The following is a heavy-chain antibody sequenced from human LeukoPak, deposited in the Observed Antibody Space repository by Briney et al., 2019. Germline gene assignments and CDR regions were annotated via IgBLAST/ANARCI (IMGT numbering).Heavy chain of an antibody. D-gene: IGHD2-2*01. J-gene: IGHJ6*02. CDR1: GYTLTEIS. CDR2: FDPEDGET. CDR3: ATDHGTAASSWYYYYGMDV. Sequence: GASVKVSCKVSGYTLTEISMHWVRQAPGKGLEWMGGFDPEDGETIYAQKFQGRVTMTEDTSTDTAYMELSSLRSEDTAVYYCATDHGTAASSWYYYYGMDVWGQGTTVTVSS. V-gene: IGHV1-24*01.